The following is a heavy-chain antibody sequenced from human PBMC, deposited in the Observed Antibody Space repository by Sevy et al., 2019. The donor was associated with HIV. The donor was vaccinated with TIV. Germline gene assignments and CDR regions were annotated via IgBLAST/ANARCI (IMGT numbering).Heavy chain of an antibody. CDR3: AKDPYSHYYYYCMDV. CDR2: ISYDGSNK. Sequence: GGSLRLSCAASGFTFSSYGMHWVRQAPGKGLEWVAVISYDGSNKYYADSVKGRFTISRDNSKNTLYLQMNSLRAEDTAVYYCAKDPYSHYYYYCMDVWGKGTTVTVSS. V-gene: IGHV3-30*18. J-gene: IGHJ6*03. CDR1: GFTFSSYG. D-gene: IGHD4-4*01.